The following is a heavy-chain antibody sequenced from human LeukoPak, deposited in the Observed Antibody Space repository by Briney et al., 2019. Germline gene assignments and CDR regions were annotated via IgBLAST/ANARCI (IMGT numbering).Heavy chain of an antibody. D-gene: IGHD2-8*01. J-gene: IGHJ5*02. Sequence: GASVKVSCKASGYTFTGYYMHWVRQAPGQGLEWMGRINPNSGGTNYAQKFQGRVTMTRDTSISTAHMELSRLRSDDTAVYYCARDMIPLLMVYAQHNWFDPWGQGTLVTVSS. CDR1: GYTFTGYY. CDR2: INPNSGGT. CDR3: ARDMIPLLMVYAQHNWFDP. V-gene: IGHV1-2*06.